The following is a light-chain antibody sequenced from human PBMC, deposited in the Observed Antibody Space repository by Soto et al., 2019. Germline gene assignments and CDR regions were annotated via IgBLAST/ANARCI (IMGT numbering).Light chain of an antibody. J-gene: IGKJ1*01. CDR3: QQFNTSPWT. V-gene: IGKV1-5*03. CDR2: KSS. Sequence: DIQMTQSPATLSASEGDRVTISCRASQSVSIWLAWYQQKPGRAPKLLIYKSSILESGVPSRFSGSGSGTEFTLTISSLQPDDFATYYCQQFNTSPWTFGQVTKVDI. CDR1: QSVSIW.